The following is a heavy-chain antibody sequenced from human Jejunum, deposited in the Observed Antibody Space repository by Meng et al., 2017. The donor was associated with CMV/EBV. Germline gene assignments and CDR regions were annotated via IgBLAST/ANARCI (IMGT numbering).Heavy chain of an antibody. CDR1: SLTTSGMC. J-gene: IGHJ4*02. D-gene: IGHD3-9*01. V-gene: IGHV2-70*20. CDR3: ARGYEATGFYPPFDS. Sequence: SLTTSGMCVSWVRQPPGKALEWLAFIDWDGDKYYSPSLKTRLTISRDTSKNQVVLTMTNMDPEDTATYYCARGYEATGFYPPFDSWGRGTLVTVSS. CDR2: IDWDGDK.